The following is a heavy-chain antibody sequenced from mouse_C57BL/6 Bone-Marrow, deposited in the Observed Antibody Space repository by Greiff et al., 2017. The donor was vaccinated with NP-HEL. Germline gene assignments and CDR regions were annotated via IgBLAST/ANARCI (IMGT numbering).Heavy chain of an antibody. J-gene: IGHJ2*01. CDR2: IYPRSGNT. V-gene: IGHV1-81*01. CDR1: GYTFTSYG. CDR3: ARSDDYDDGY. D-gene: IGHD2-4*01. Sequence: VKLMESGAELARPGASVKLSCKASGYTFTSYGISWVKQRTGQGLEWIGEIYPRSGNTYYNEKFKGKATLTADKSSSTAYMELRSLTSEDSAVYFCARSDDYDDGYWGQGTTLTVSS.